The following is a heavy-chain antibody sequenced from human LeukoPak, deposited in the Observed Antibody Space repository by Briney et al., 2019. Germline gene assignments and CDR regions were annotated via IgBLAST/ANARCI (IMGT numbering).Heavy chain of an antibody. V-gene: IGHV3-48*03. CDR3: ARFGYNDFDF. D-gene: IGHD5-24*01. Sequence: GGSLRLSGAASGFSVSSYVINWVRQAPGKGLEWVSYISSSGTTIYYADSVKGRFTISRDNAKNSLYLQVNSLRPEDTAVYYCARFGYNDFDFWGQGTLVTVS. CDR1: GFSVSSYV. CDR2: ISSSGTTI. J-gene: IGHJ4*02.